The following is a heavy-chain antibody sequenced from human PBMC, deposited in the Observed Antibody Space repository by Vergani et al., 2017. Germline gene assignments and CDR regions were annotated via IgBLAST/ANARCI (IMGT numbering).Heavy chain of an antibody. CDR1: GGSFSGYY. CDR3: ARFRYCSSTSFYGWSGWFDP. V-gene: IGHV4-34*01. CDR2: INHSGST. D-gene: IGHD2-2*01. Sequence: QVQLQQWGAGLLKPSETLSLTCAVYGGSFSGYYWSWIRQPPGKGLEWIGEINHSGSTNYNPSLKSRVTISVDTSKNQFSLKLSSVTAADTAVYYCARFRYCSSTSFYGWSGWFDPWGQGTLVTVSS. J-gene: IGHJ5*02.